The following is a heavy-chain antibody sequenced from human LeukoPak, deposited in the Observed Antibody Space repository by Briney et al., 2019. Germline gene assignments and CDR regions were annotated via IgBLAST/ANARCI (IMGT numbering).Heavy chain of an antibody. V-gene: IGHV3-7*01. CDR2: IKQDGSEK. CDR3: ARLYSSGWYSGYYYMDA. Sequence: PGGSLRLSCAASGFTFSSYWMSWVRQAPGKGLEWVANIKQDGSEKYYVDSVKGRFTISRDNAKNSLYLQMNSLRAEDTAVYYCARLYSSGWYSGYYYMDAWGKGTTVTVSS. J-gene: IGHJ6*03. CDR1: GFTFSSYW. D-gene: IGHD6-19*01.